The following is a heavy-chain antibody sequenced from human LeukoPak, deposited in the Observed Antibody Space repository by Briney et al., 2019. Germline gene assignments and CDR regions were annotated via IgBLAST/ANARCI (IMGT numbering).Heavy chain of an antibody. D-gene: IGHD3-10*01. CDR3: ARESHNYYGSGSYFDY. J-gene: IGHJ4*02. CDR1: GFTFNTYT. CDR2: ISGSSGII. Sequence: TGGSLRLSCAASGFTFNTYTMNWVRQAPGKGLEWVSYISGSSGIIDYADSVRGRFTISRDNAKNSLYLQMNSLRAEDTAVYYCARESHNYYGSGSYFDYWGQGTLVTVSS. V-gene: IGHV3-48*01.